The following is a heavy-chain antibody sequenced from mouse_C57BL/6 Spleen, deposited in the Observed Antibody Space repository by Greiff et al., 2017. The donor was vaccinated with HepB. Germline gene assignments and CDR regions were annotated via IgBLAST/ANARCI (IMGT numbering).Heavy chain of an antibody. D-gene: IGHD1-1*01. CDR2: SRNKANDYTT. J-gene: IGHJ1*03. Sequence: EVMLVDSGGGLVQSGRSLRLSCATSGFTFSDFYMEWVRQAPGKGLEWIAASRNKANDYTTEYSASVKGRFIVSRDTSQSILYLQMNALRAEDTAIYYCARDFYGSSYNWYFDVWGTGTTVTVSS. V-gene: IGHV7-1*01. CDR1: GFTFSDFY. CDR3: ARDFYGSSYNWYFDV.